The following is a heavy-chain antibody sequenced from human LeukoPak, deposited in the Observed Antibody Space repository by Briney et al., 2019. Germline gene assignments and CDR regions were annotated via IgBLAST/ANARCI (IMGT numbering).Heavy chain of an antibody. CDR3: ARSGRLALYYYYGMDV. J-gene: IGHJ6*02. CDR2: MNPNSGNT. Sequence: ASVKVSCQASGYTFTSYDINWVRQATGQGLEWMGWMNPNSGNTGYAQKFQGRATMTRNTSISTAYMELSSLRSEDTAVYYCARSGRLALYYYYGMDVWGQGTTVTVSS. CDR1: GYTFTSYD. V-gene: IGHV1-8*01. D-gene: IGHD3-10*01.